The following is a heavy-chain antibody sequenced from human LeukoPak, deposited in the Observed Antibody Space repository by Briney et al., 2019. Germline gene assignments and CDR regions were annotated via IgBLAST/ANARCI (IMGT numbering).Heavy chain of an antibody. D-gene: IGHD4-23*01. Sequence: PSETLSLTCTVSGGSISSGGFYWSWIRQHPGKGLEWVGYIYYSGSTYYNPSLKSRVTILVDTSKNQSSLKLSSVPAADTAVYYCARGHGGNSRVWYYFDYWGQGTLVTVSS. CDR2: IYYSGST. CDR1: GGSISSGGFY. J-gene: IGHJ4*02. V-gene: IGHV4-31*03. CDR3: ARGHGGNSRVWYYFDY.